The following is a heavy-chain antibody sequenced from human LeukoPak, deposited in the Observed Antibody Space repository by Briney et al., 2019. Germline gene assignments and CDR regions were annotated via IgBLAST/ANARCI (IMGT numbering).Heavy chain of an antibody. D-gene: IGHD3-22*01. V-gene: IGHV1-18*01. Sequence: ASVKVSCKASGYTFTSYGISWVRQAPGQGLEWMGWISAYNGNTNYAQKLQGRVTMTTDTSTSTAYMELRSLRSDDTAVYHCAREGYYYDSSGYTFDYWGQGTLVTVSS. CDR3: AREGYYYDSSGYTFDY. CDR1: GYTFTSYG. CDR2: ISAYNGNT. J-gene: IGHJ4*02.